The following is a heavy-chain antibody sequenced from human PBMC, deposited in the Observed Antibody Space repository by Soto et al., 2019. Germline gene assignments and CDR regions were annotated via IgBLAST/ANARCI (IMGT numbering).Heavy chain of an antibody. CDR2: IWYDGSNK. V-gene: IGHV3-33*01. CDR3: ARTTTVTTSGFDY. D-gene: IGHD4-17*01. J-gene: IGHJ4*02. Sequence: PGGSLRLSCAASGFTFSSYGMHWVRQAPGKGLEWVAVIWYDGSNKYYADSVKGRFTISRDNSKNTLYLQMNSLRAEDTAVYYCARTTTVTTSGFDYWGQGTLVTVS. CDR1: GFTFSSYG.